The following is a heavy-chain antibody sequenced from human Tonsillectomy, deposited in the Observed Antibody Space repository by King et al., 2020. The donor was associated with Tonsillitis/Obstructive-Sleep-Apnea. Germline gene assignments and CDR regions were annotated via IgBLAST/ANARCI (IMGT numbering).Heavy chain of an antibody. CDR3: ARVRTPSYYDSSATGGVMDV. Sequence: QLVQSGGGVVQPGRSLRLSCAASGFTFSSYAMHWVRQAPGKGLEWVAVVSYDGTNKYYADSVKGRFTISRDNSKNTLFLQMNSLRAEDTAVYYCARVRTPSYYDSSATGGVMDVWGQETTVTVSS. D-gene: IGHD3-22*01. V-gene: IGHV3-30*04. J-gene: IGHJ6*02. CDR1: GFTFSSYA. CDR2: VSYDGTNK.